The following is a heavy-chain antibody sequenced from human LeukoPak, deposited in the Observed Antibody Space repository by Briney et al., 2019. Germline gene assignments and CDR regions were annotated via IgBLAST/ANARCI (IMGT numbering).Heavy chain of an antibody. J-gene: IGHJ4*02. CDR1: GFIVSTNH. Sequence: GGSLRLSCAASGFIVSTNHMTWVRQAPGKGLEWVSVIYSGGSTYYADSVKGRFTISRDNAKNSLYLQMNSLRAEDTAVYYRARVHCSSTSCYLDYWGQGTLVTVSS. V-gene: IGHV3-53*01. CDR3: ARVHCSSTSCYLDY. CDR2: IYSGGST. D-gene: IGHD2-2*01.